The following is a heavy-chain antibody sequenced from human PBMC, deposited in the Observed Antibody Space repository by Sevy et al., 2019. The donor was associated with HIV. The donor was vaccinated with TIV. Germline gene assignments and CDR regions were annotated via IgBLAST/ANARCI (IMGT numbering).Heavy chain of an antibody. CDR1: GDSISSGVYS. D-gene: IGHD4-17*01. CDR2: IFHSRST. Sequence: SETLSLTCAVSGDSISSGVYSWNWIRQPPGKGLEWIGYIFHSRSTYYDPSLKSRATISVDRSKNQFSLKLSSVTAADTAVYYCARDGRTVTTPGFFDIWGQGTMVTVSS. J-gene: IGHJ3*02. CDR3: ARDGRTVTTPGFFDI. V-gene: IGHV4-30-2*01.